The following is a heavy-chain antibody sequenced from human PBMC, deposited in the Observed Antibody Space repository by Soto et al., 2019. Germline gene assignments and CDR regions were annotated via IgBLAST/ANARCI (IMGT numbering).Heavy chain of an antibody. V-gene: IGHV5-10-1*01. CDR2: IDPSDSYI. Sequence: PVESLKISCKVSGYSFTNYWISWVHQMPGKGLEWMGRIDPSDSYINYSPSFQGHITISADKSTNTAFLQWSSLKASDTAIYYCARHRGYGSRSYIDYWGQGTLVTVSS. J-gene: IGHJ4*02. CDR3: ARHRGYGSRSYIDY. CDR1: GYSFTNYW. D-gene: IGHD3-10*01.